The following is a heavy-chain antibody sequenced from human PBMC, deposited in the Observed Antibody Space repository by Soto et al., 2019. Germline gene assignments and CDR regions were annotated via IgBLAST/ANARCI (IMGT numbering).Heavy chain of an antibody. V-gene: IGHV1-69*01. D-gene: IGHD2-21*02. Sequence: QVQLVQSGAEVKKPGSSVKVSCKASGGTFSSYAISWVRQSPGQVLEWMGGIIPIFGTANYAQKFQGRVTLTADESTSTAYIELSSLRSEDTAVYYWACGGNSPNLNGYFDLLGRGTLVTVFS. CDR2: IIPIFGTA. CDR1: GGTFSSYA. J-gene: IGHJ2*01. CDR3: ACGGNSPNLNGYFDL.